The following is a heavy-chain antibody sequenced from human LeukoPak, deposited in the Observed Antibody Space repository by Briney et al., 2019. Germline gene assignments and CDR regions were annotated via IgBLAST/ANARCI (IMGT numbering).Heavy chain of an antibody. V-gene: IGHV1-24*01. CDR3: ATGRAWDLLPY. D-gene: IGHD1-26*01. Sequence: ASVKVSCKVSGYTLTELSMHWVRQAPGKGLEWMGGFDPEDGETIYAQKFQGRVTTTEDTSTDTAYMELSSLRSEDTAVYYCATGRAWDLLPYWGQGTLVIVSS. CDR1: GYTLTELS. CDR2: FDPEDGET. J-gene: IGHJ4*02.